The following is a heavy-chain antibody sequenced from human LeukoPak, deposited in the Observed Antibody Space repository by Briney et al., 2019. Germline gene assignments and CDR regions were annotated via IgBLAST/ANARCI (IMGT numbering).Heavy chain of an antibody. CDR1: GFSFSRYA. D-gene: IGHD6-13*01. Sequence: GGSLTLSCAASGFSFSRYAMSWVRQAAGKGREWVAVIWYDGSNKYYADSVKGRFTISRDNSKNTLYLQMNSLRAEDTAVYYCARDLYSSSWYSYTDYYHGMDVWGQGTTVTVSS. CDR2: IWYDGSNK. CDR3: ARDLYSSSWYSYTDYYHGMDV. V-gene: IGHV3-33*08. J-gene: IGHJ6*02.